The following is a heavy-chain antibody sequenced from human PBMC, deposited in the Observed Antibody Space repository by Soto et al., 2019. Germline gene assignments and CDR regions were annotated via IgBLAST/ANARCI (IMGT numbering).Heavy chain of an antibody. D-gene: IGHD2-15*01. CDR3: ARQAVAANSAAH. CDR1: GFSFTSYW. V-gene: IGHV5-51*01. J-gene: IGHJ4*01. Sequence: GESLKISCKGSGFSFTSYWIGWVRQMPGQGLEWMGIISPGDSDTRYSPSFQGQVTISADKSTNTAYLQWSTLKASDTAMYYCARQAVAANSAAHWGHGTRVTVSS. CDR2: ISPGDSDT.